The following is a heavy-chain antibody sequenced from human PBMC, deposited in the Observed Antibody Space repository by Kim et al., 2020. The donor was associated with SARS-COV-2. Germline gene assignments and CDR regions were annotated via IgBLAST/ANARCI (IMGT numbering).Heavy chain of an antibody. CDR1: GFTFSSYW. CDR3: AIGLARPDYFDY. D-gene: IGHD3-16*01. CDR2: IKQDGSEK. J-gene: IGHJ4*02. V-gene: IGHV3-7*01. Sequence: GGSLRLSCAASGFTFSSYWMSWVRQAPGKGLEWVANIKQDGSEKYYVASVKGRFTISRDNAKNSLYLQMNSLRAEDTAVYYCAIGLARPDYFDYWGQGTLVTVSS.